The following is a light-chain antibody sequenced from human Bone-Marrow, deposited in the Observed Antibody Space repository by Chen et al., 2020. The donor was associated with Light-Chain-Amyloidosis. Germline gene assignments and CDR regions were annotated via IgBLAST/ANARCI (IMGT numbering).Light chain of an antibody. J-gene: IGLJ3*02. CDR2: DDS. CDR3: QVWDMSSDRPV. V-gene: IGLV3-21*02. Sequence: SYVLTQPSSVSVAPGQTATIACGGNNIGSTSVHWYQQTPGQAPLLVVYDDSDRPSGIPERLSGSNSGNTATLTISRVEAGDEADYYCQVWDMSSDRPVFGGRTKLTVL. CDR1: NIGSTS.